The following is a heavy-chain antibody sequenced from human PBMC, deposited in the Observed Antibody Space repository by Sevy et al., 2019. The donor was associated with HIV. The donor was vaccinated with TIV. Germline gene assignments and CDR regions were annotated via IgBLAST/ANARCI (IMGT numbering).Heavy chain of an antibody. CDR2: IYSGGST. CDR3: ARDSQGSGWFHFDY. CDR1: GFTVSSNY. J-gene: IGHJ4*02. V-gene: IGHV3-53*01. Sequence: GGSLRLSCAASGFTVSSNYMSWVRQAPGKGLEWVAVIYSGGSTYYADSVKGRFTISRDNSKNTPYLQMNSLRAEDTAVYYCARDSQGSGWFHFDYWGQGTLVTVSS. D-gene: IGHD6-19*01.